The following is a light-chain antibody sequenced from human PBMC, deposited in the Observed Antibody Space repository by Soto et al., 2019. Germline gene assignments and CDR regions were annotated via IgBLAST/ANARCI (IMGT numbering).Light chain of an antibody. CDR3: QTWNTGIQV. Sequence: QPVLTQSPSASASLGASVKLTCTLSSGHSSYAIAWHQQQPEKGPRYLMRLNSDGSHFKGDGIPDRFSGSSSGAERYLTISSLQSEDEADYYCQTWNTGIQVFGGGTKVTVL. J-gene: IGLJ2*01. CDR1: SGHSSYA. V-gene: IGLV4-69*02. CDR2: LNSDGSH.